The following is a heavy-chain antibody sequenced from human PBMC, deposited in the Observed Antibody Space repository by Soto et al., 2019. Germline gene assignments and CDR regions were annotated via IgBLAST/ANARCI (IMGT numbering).Heavy chain of an antibody. V-gene: IGHV4-34*01. CDR2: INHSGST. CDR3: ARVRGTGECGGDCYRFDY. CDR1: GGSFSAYY. Sequence: QVQLQQWGAGLLKPSETLSLTCAVYGGSFSAYYWSWIRQPPGKGLEWIGEINHSGSTNYNPSLKSRVTISVDTSKNQFSLKLSSVTAADTALYYCARVRGTGECGGDCYRFDYWGQGTLVTVSS. D-gene: IGHD2-21*01. J-gene: IGHJ4*02.